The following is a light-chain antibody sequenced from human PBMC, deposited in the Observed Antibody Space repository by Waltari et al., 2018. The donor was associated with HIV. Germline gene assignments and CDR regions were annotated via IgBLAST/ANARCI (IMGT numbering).Light chain of an antibody. CDR1: QSFLYSSNNKNY. V-gene: IGKV4-1*01. Sequence: SVMTQSPDSLAVSLGERATINCKSTQSFLYSSNNKNYLAWYQKKPGQPPKLLIYWASTRESGVPDRFSGSGSGTDFTLTISSLQAEDVAVYYCQQYYSTPWTFGQGTKVEIK. J-gene: IGKJ1*01. CDR3: QQYYSTPWT. CDR2: WAS.